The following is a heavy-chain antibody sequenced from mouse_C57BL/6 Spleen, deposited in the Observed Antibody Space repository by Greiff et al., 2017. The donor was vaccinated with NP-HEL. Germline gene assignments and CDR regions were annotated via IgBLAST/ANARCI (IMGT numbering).Heavy chain of an antibody. D-gene: IGHD2-5*01. CDR2: IHPNSGST. Sequence: QVQLQQPGAELVKPGASVKLSCKASGYTFTSYWMHWVKQRPGQGLEWIGMIHPNSGSTNYNEKFKSKATLTVDKSSSTAYMQLSSLTSEDSAVYYCARSEPSNSNFDYWGQGATLTVSS. J-gene: IGHJ2*01. V-gene: IGHV1-64*01. CDR1: GYTFTSYW. CDR3: ARSEPSNSNFDY.